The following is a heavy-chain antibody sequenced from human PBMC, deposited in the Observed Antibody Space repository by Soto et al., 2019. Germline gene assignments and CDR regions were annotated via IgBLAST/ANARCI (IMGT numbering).Heavy chain of an antibody. V-gene: IGHV3-30*02. J-gene: IGHJ4*02. CDR2: MSYDGSDT. D-gene: IGHD3-10*02. CDR1: GFIFSNNG. Sequence: PGGSLRLSXVGSGFIFSNNGMHWIRQTPGKGLEWVAFMSYDGSDTFYADSVKGRFTISRDNSKNTLFLHMSNLRAEDTAMYYCTIVRVADSALDHWGQGTLVTVSS. CDR3: TIVRVADSALDH.